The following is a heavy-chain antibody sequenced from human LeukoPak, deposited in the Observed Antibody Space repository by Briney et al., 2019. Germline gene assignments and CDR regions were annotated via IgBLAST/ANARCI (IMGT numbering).Heavy chain of an antibody. J-gene: IGHJ4*02. Sequence: PGGSLRLSCAASGFTFSSYAMHWVRQAPGKGLEWVAVISYDGNNKYYADSVKGRFTISRDNSRNTPYLQMNSLRAEDTAVYYCASQPGHYYSWGQGTLVTVSS. CDR3: ASQPGHYYS. D-gene: IGHD3-22*01. CDR1: GFTFSSYA. V-gene: IGHV3-30*04. CDR2: ISYDGNNK.